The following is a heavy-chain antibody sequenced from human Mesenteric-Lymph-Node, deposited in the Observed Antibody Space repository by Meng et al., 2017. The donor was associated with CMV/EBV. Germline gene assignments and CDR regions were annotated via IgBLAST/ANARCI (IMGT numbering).Heavy chain of an antibody. CDR2: ISYDGSNN. J-gene: IGHJ4*02. CDR3: ARAPSDSHSLRHLDN. CDR1: GFTFSSYG. D-gene: IGHD4-11*01. Sequence: GESLKISCAASGFTFSSYGMHWVRQAPGKGLEWVTFISYDGSNNYYADFVKGRFTISRDNSKNTLYLQLNSLRGDDTAVYYCARAPSDSHSLRHLDNWGQGTLVTVSS. V-gene: IGHV3-30*02.